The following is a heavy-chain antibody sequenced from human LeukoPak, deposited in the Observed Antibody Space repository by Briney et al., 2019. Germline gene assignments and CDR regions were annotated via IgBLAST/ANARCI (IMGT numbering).Heavy chain of an antibody. V-gene: IGHV4-59*01. Sequence: PSETLSLTRTVSGGSISSYYWSWIRQPPGKGLEWIGYIYYSGSTNYNPSLKSRVTISVDTSKNQFSLKLSSVTAADTAVYYCARDPDGSQGYFDLWGRGTLVTVSS. J-gene: IGHJ2*01. D-gene: IGHD5-24*01. CDR3: ARDPDGSQGYFDL. CDR1: GGSISSYY. CDR2: IYYSGST.